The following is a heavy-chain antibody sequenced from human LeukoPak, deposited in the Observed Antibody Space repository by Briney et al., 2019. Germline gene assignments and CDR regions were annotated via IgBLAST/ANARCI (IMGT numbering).Heavy chain of an antibody. V-gene: IGHV3-73*01. CDR1: GFTFSDSA. Sequence: GGSLRLSCVASGFTFSDSAIHWVRQSSGKGLEWIGHMDKETNLYATALAASVKGRFTVSRDDSKNTAYLHMNSLKTEDTALYYCTRDSGTYNRFDPWGQGTLVTVSS. CDR3: TRDSGTYNRFDP. CDR2: MDKETNLYAT. D-gene: IGHD1-26*01. J-gene: IGHJ5*02.